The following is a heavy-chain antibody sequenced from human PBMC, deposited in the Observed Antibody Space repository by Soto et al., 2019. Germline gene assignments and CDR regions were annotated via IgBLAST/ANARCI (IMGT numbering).Heavy chain of an antibody. V-gene: IGHV3-23*01. CDR3: AKGSYSSGWYSGSGSYYYGMDV. Sequence: GGSLRLSCAASGFTFSSYAMSWVRQAPGKGLEWVSAISGSGGSTYYADSVKDRFTISRDNSKNTLYLQMNSLRAEDTAVYYCAKGSYSSGWYSGSGSYYYGMDVWGQGTTVTVSS. D-gene: IGHD6-19*01. J-gene: IGHJ6*02. CDR1: GFTFSSYA. CDR2: ISGSGGST.